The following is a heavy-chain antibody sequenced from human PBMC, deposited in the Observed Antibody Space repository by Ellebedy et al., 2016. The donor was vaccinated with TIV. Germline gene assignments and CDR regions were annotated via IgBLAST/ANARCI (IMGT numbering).Heavy chain of an antibody. CDR2: IYSGGST. CDR1: GFTVSSNY. V-gene: IGHV3-53*01. Sequence: GESLKISCAASGFTVSSNYMSWVRQAPGKGLEWVSVIYSGGSTYYADSVKGRFTISRDNSKNTLYLQMNSLRAEDTAVYYCATDSENGAALDYWGQGTLVTVSS. D-gene: IGHD2-8*01. J-gene: IGHJ4*02. CDR3: ATDSENGAALDY.